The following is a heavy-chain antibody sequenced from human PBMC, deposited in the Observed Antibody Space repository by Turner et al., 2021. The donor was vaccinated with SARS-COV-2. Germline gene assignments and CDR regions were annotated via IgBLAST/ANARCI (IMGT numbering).Heavy chain of an antibody. CDR2: FDPEDGET. D-gene: IGHD6-19*01. J-gene: IGHJ6*02. Sequence: QVQLVQSGAEVKKPGASVKVSCKVSGYTLTELSMHWVRQAPGKGLEWMGGFDPEDGETIYEQKCQGRVTMTEDTSTDTAYMELSSLRSEDTAVYYCATGVAVTGTPSAYYYYCGMDVWGQGTTVTVSS. CDR3: ATGVAVTGTPSAYYYYCGMDV. CDR1: GYTLTELS. V-gene: IGHV1-24*01.